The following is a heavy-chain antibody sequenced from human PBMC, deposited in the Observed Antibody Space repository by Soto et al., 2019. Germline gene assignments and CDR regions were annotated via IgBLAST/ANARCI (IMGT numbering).Heavy chain of an antibody. Sequence: QLQLQESGSGLVKPSGTLSLTCAVSGASISTENYSWNWIRQPPGKGLEWLGHIHHNGATFYNPSLTSRVTISVDRSKNQVSLKLASVTAADTAVYYCARTDGTTTFGYFDYWGQGALVTVSS. CDR3: ARTDGTTTFGYFDY. J-gene: IGHJ4*02. D-gene: IGHD4-4*01. V-gene: IGHV4-30-2*01. CDR2: IHHNGAT. CDR1: GASISTENYS.